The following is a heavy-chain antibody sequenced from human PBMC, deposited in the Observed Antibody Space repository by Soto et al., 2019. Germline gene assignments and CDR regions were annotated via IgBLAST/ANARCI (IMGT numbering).Heavy chain of an antibody. CDR3: AASIVVVPAAPPLLDP. D-gene: IGHD2-2*01. Sequence: QFQLVQSGAEVKKPGASVKVSCKASGYTFTSYAMHWVRQAPGQRLEWMGWINAGNGNTKYSQKFQGRVTITRDTSASTAYMELSSLRSEDTAVYYCAASIVVVPAAPPLLDPWGQGTLVTVSS. V-gene: IGHV1-3*01. CDR1: GYTFTSYA. J-gene: IGHJ5*02. CDR2: INAGNGNT.